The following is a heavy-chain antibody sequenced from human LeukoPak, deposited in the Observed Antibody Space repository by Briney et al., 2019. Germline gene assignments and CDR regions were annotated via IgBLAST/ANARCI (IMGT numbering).Heavy chain of an antibody. Sequence: GGSLRLSCAASGFTFSSCGMHWVRQAPGKGLEWVAVISYDGSNKYYADSVKGRFTISRDNSKNTLYLQMNSLRAEDTAVYYCAKDGGSAAGDYWGQGTLVTVSS. CDR2: ISYDGSNK. CDR3: AKDGGSAAGDY. J-gene: IGHJ4*02. CDR1: GFTFSSCG. V-gene: IGHV3-30*18. D-gene: IGHD6-13*01.